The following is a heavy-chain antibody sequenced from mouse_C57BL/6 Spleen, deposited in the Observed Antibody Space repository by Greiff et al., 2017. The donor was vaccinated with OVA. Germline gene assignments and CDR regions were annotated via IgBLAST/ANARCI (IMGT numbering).Heavy chain of an antibody. CDR2: ISDGGSYT. Sequence: EVQVVESGGGLVKPGGSLKLSCAASGFTFSSYAMSWVRQTPEKRLEWVATISDGGSYTYYPDNVKGRFTISRDNAKNNLYLQMSHLKSEDTAMYYCARDGGLRQGVGWFAYWGQGTLVTVSA. CDR1: GFTFSSYA. D-gene: IGHD2-4*01. V-gene: IGHV5-4*01. J-gene: IGHJ3*01. CDR3: ARDGGLRQGVGWFAY.